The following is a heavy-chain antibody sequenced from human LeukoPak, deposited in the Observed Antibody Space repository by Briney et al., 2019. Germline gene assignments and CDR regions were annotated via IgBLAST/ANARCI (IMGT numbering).Heavy chain of an antibody. V-gene: IGHV4-59*01. CDR1: GGSISPYY. CDR2: IYYSGST. J-gene: IGHJ4*02. D-gene: IGHD6-19*01. Sequence: PSETLSLTCTVSGGSISPYYWSWIRQPPGKGLEWIGYIYYSGSTNYSPSLKSRVTISLDTSKNQFSLKLSSVTAADTAVYYCARVRYSGWLLEYYFDYWGQGTLVSVSS. CDR3: ARVRYSGWLLEYYFDY.